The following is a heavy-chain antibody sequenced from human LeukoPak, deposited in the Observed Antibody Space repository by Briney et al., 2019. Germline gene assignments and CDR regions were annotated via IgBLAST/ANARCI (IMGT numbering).Heavy chain of an antibody. J-gene: IGHJ5*02. CDR1: GYTFTSYA. CDR3: ARDLPDDYGDYWFDP. CDR2: INAGNGNT. V-gene: IGHV1-3*01. Sequence: ASVKGSCKASGYTFTSYAMHWVRQAPGQRLEWMGWINAGNGNTKYSQKFQGRVTITRDTSASTAYMELSSLRSEDTAVYYCARDLPDDYGDYWFDPWGQGTLVTVSS. D-gene: IGHD4-17*01.